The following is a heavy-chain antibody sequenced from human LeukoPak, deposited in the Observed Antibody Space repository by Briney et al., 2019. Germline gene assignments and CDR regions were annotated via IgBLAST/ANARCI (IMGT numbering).Heavy chain of an antibody. CDR1: GFTFSSYS. Sequence: PGGSLRLSCAASGFTFSSYSMNWVRQAPGKGLEWVSSISSSSSYIYYADSVKGRFTISRDNAKNSLYLQMNSLRAEDTAVYYCAGVLLWFGELFGFDPWGQGTLVTVSS. CDR2: ISSSSSYI. V-gene: IGHV3-21*01. D-gene: IGHD3-10*01. J-gene: IGHJ5*02. CDR3: AGVLLWFGELFGFDP.